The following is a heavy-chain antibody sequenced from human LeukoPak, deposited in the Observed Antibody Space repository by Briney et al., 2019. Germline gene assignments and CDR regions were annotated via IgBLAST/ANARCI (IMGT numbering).Heavy chain of an antibody. D-gene: IGHD2-21*02. CDR3: AREGTFGDYRASGDH. V-gene: IGHV3-7*03. J-gene: IGHJ4*02. CDR2: IKQDGSQK. CDR1: GFTFSTYW. Sequence: GGSLRPSCEASGFTFSTYWMKWVRQAPGKGLEWVANIKQDGSQKYYVDSVKGRFIISRDNAKNSLYLQMNSVRAEDTAVYYCAREGTFGDYRASGDHWGQGALVTVSS.